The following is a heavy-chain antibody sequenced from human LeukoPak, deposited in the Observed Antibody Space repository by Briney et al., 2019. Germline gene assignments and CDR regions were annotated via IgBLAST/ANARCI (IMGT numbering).Heavy chain of an antibody. CDR2: ISSSGSTI. CDR3: ARVDSSSRSLNY. V-gene: IGHV3-48*03. J-gene: IGHJ4*02. CDR1: GFTFSSYE. D-gene: IGHD6-13*01. Sequence: PGGSLRLSCVAPGFTFSSYEMIGVRQAPGKGLVGVSYISSSGSTIYYADSVKGRFTISRDNVKYSTYLQMNTLRAEDTAIYYCARVDSSSRSLNYWGQGTLVTVSS.